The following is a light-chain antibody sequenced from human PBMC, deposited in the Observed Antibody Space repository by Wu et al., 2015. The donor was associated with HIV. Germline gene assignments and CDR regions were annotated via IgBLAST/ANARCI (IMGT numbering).Light chain of an antibody. CDR3: QQYNYYPRT. CDR2: EAS. J-gene: IGKJ1*01. Sequence: DIQMTQSPSTLSASVGDRVTITCRASQSISNWVAWYQQKPGKAPKLLIYEASNLESGVPSSFTGSGSGTEFTLTISCLQPDDFATYYCQQYNYYPRTFGQGTKVEIK. CDR1: QSISNW. V-gene: IGKV1-5*03.